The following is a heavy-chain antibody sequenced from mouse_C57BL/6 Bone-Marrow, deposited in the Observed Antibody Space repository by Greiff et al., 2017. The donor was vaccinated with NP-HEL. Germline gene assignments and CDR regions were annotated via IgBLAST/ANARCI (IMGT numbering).Heavy chain of an antibody. CDR3: ARMGTTVA. CDR1: GYSITSGYY. Sequence: EVQRVESGPGLVKPSQSLSLTCSVTGYSITSGYYWNWIRQFPGNKLEWMGYISYDGSNNYNPSLKNRISITRDTSKNQFFLKLNSVTTEDTATYYCARMGTTVAWGQGTTLTVSS. CDR2: ISYDGSN. J-gene: IGHJ2*01. D-gene: IGHD1-1*01. V-gene: IGHV3-6*01.